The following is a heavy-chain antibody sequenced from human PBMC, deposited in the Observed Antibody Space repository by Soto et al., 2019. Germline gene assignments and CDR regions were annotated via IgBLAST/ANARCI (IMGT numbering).Heavy chain of an antibody. Sequence: SGPTLVNPTATLTLTCTFSGFSVATTGVGVGWVRQPPGKALEFLAVIYWNDDKRYSPSLRNRLTITKDASRNQVVLKMTDMDPVDTATYYCAHIDYTDYLKHPLDDCGQGTPVTVSS. CDR3: AHIDYTDYLKHPLDD. CDR1: GFSVATTGVG. CDR2: IYWNDDK. D-gene: IGHD4-17*01. V-gene: IGHV2-5*01. J-gene: IGHJ4*02.